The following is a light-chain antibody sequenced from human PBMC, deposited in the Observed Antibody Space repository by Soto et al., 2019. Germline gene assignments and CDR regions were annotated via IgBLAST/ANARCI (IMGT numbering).Light chain of an antibody. CDR2: QDS. V-gene: IGLV3-1*01. CDR3: QAWDSSTAVV. Sequence: SYELTQPPSVSVSPGQTASITCSGDKLGDKYACWCQQKPGQSPVVVIYQDSKRPSGIPERFSGSNSGNTATLTISGTQAMDEADYYCQAWDSSTAVVFGGGTKLTVL. CDR1: KLGDKY. J-gene: IGLJ2*01.